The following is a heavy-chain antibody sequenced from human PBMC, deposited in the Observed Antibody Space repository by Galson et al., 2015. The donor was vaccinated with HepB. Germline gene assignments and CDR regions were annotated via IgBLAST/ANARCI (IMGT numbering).Heavy chain of an antibody. CDR3: ARVSIGWTRPYGMDV. CDR1: GYTFTSYA. J-gene: IGHJ6*02. V-gene: IGHV1-3*01. CDR2: INAGNGNT. Sequence: SVKVSCKASGYTFTSYAMHWVRQAPGQRLEWMGWINAGNGNTKYSQKFQGRVTITRDTSASTAYMELSSLRSEDTAVYYCARVSIGWTRPYGMDVWGQGTTVTVSS. D-gene: IGHD2-2*03.